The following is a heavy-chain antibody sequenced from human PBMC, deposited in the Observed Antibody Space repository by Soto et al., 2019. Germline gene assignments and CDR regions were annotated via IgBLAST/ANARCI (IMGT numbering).Heavy chain of an antibody. CDR2: MKPNSGNT. Sequence: QVQLVQSGAEVKKPGAAVKVSCKASGYTFTSYDITGVLQATGQGRECMGWMKPNSGNTGYAQKFQGRFTMTRNNSISTAYMELSSLRSEDTAVYYCARAAGTSGYYYYGMDVWGQGTTVTVSS. CDR3: ARAAGTSGYYYYGMDV. D-gene: IGHD6-13*01. CDR1: GYTFTSYD. V-gene: IGHV1-8*01. J-gene: IGHJ6*02.